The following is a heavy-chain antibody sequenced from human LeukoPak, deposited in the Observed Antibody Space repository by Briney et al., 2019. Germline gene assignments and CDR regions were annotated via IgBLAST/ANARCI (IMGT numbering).Heavy chain of an antibody. V-gene: IGHV3-9*03. J-gene: IGHJ4*02. D-gene: IGHD5-18*01. CDR2: ISWNSGSI. Sequence: PGGSLRLSCAASGFTFDDYAMHWVRQAPGKGLEWVSGISWNSGSIGYADSVKGRFTISRDNAKNSLYLQMNSLRAEDMALYYCAKAMRCDTAFDYWGQGTLVTVSS. CDR1: GFTFDDYA. CDR3: AKAMRCDTAFDY.